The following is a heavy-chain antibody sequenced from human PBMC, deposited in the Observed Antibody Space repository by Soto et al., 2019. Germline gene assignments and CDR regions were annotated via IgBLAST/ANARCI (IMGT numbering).Heavy chain of an antibody. CDR2: IWYDGSNK. Sequence: GGSLRLSCAASGFTFSSYGMHWVRQAPGKGLEWVAVIWYDGSNKYYADSVKGRFTISRDNSKNTLYLQMNSLRAEDTAVYYCAREGYDILTGYPDGFDYWGQGTLVTVSS. J-gene: IGHJ4*02. CDR1: GFTFSSYG. D-gene: IGHD3-9*01. CDR3: AREGYDILTGYPDGFDY. V-gene: IGHV3-33*01.